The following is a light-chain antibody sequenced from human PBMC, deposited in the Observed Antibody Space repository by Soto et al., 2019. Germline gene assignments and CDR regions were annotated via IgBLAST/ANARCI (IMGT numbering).Light chain of an antibody. CDR3: LQDYNYPRT. J-gene: IGKJ1*01. CDR2: AAS. CDR1: QSISNY. V-gene: IGKV1-6*01. Sequence: IQMTQSPSSLSASVGDRVTITCRASQSISNYLNWYQQKPGKAPKPLIYAASSLQSGVPSRFSGSGSGTDFTLTISSLQPEDFATYYCLQDYNYPRTFGQGTKVDI.